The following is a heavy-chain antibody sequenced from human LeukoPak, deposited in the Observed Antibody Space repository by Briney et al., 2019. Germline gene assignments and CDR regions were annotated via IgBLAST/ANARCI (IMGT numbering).Heavy chain of an antibody. CDR1: GGSLSSYY. Sequence: PSETLSLTCTVSGGSLSSYYWSWLRQPPGKGLEGIGYIYYSGSTNYNPSLMSRGTISVDTSKNQFSLKLSSVTAADTAVYYCARGRYSGYDRFYYYYYYMDVWGKGTTVTISS. V-gene: IGHV4-59*01. CDR3: ARGRYSGYDRFYYYYYYMDV. J-gene: IGHJ6*03. D-gene: IGHD5-12*01. CDR2: IYYSGST.